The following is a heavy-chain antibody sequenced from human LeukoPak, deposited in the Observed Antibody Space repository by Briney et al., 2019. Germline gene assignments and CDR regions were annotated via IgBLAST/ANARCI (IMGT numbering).Heavy chain of an antibody. V-gene: IGHV3-30*18. CDR3: AKDQSSYYDSSGYCFDY. CDR1: GFTFSSYG. D-gene: IGHD3-22*01. J-gene: IGHJ4*02. Sequence: GGSLRLSCAASGFTFSSYGMHWVRQAPGKGLEWVAVVSHDGSNKYYADSVKGRFTISRDNSKNTLYLQMNSLRAEDTAVYYCAKDQSSYYDSSGYCFDYWGQGTLVTVSS. CDR2: VSHDGSNK.